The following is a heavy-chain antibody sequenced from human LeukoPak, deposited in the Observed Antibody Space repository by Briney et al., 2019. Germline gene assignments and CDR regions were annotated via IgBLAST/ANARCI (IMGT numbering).Heavy chain of an antibody. CDR3: ARVGTTSNFYYYYGMDV. D-gene: IGHD2/OR15-2a*01. CDR2: ISSSSIYI. CDR1: GFTFSSYS. V-gene: IGHV3-21*01. Sequence: GGSLGLSCAASGFTFSSYSMNWVRQAPGKGLEWVSSISSSSIYIYYADSVKGRFTISRDNAKNTLYLQMNSLRAEDTAVYYCARVGTTSNFYYYYGMDVWGQGTTVTVSS. J-gene: IGHJ6*02.